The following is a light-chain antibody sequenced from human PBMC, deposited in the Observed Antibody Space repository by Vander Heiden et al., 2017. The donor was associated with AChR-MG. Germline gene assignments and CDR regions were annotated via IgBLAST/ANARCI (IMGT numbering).Light chain of an antibody. J-gene: IGLJ2*01. CDR2: EDT. V-gene: IGLV3-1*01. CDR3: QAWDSSTEV. CDR1: KLGDQY. Sequence: SSELTQTPSVSVAPGPTARITCLGDKLGDQYACWYQHKPGQSPVLVIYEDTKRPSAIPERFSGPNSGNTATLTISGTQAMDEADYYCQAWDSSTEVFGRGTKLTVL.